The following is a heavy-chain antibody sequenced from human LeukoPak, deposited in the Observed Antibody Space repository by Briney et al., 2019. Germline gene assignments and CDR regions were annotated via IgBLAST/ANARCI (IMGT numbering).Heavy chain of an antibody. D-gene: IGHD3-3*01. J-gene: IGHJ4*02. Sequence: SETLSLTCTVSGGSISSYYWSWIRQPPGKGLEWIGYIYYSGSTNYNPSLKSRVTISVDTSKNQFSLKLSSVTAADTAVYYCARGRSYYDSWKYYFDYWGQGTLVTVSS. CDR1: GGSISSYY. V-gene: IGHV4-59*12. CDR3: ARGRSYYDSWKYYFDY. CDR2: IYYSGST.